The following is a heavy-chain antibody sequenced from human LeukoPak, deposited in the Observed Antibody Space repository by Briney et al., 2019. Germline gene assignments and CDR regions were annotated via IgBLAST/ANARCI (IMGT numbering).Heavy chain of an antibody. D-gene: IGHD1-26*01. Sequence: GGSLRLSCAASGFTFSSYGMHWVRQAPGKGLEWVAFIRYDGGNKYYADSVKGRFTISRDNSKNTLYLQMNGLRAEDTAVYYCAKEKTRGAGDYWGQGTLVTVSS. J-gene: IGHJ4*02. CDR2: IRYDGGNK. V-gene: IGHV3-30*02. CDR1: GFTFSSYG. CDR3: AKEKTRGAGDY.